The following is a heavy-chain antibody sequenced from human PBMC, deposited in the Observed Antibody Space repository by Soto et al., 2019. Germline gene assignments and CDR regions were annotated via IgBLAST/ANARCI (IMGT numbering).Heavy chain of an antibody. CDR3: ARGSLEWRQSTYFDY. CDR1: FTLSMYS. J-gene: IGHJ4*02. V-gene: IGHV3-33*07. CDR2: ICNDGSNK. Sequence: GGSQRLSCSFTLSMYSMNWVRQAPGKGLEWVAVICNDGSNKKYADSVNGRFTISRDNSKNTLYLQMNSLRAEDTAVYYCARGSLEWRQSTYFDYWGQGTLVTVSS. D-gene: IGHD3-3*01.